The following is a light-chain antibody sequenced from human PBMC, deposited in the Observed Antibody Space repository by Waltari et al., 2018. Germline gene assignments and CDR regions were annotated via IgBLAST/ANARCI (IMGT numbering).Light chain of an antibody. CDR2: DAY. CDR1: QTIWYW. Sequence: DIKMTQSPSTLSASVGDSVTITCRAIQTIWYWLAWHQQKPGKAPRLLIYDAYTLESGVPSRFSGSASGTEFTLSINSLQPDDFACYYCQQYNSYSWTFGQGTKVEIK. CDR3: QQYNSYSWT. J-gene: IGKJ1*01. V-gene: IGKV1-5*01.